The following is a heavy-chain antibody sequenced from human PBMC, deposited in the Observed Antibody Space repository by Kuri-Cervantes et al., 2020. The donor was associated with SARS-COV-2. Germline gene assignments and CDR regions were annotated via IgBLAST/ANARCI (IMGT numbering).Heavy chain of an antibody. Sequence: GESLKISCAASGFTFSSYGMHWVRQAPGKGLEWVAVISYDGSNKNYADSVKGRFTISRDNSKNTLYLQMNSLRAEDTAVYYCAKERTSGYSYGWSYYYYGMDVWGQGTTVTVSS. CDR3: AKERTSGYSYGWSYYYYGMDV. J-gene: IGHJ6*02. CDR1: GFTFSSYG. D-gene: IGHD5-18*01. CDR2: ISYDGSNK. V-gene: IGHV3-30*18.